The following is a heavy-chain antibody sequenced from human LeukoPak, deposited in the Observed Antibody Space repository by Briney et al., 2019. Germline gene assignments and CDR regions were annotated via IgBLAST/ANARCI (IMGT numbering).Heavy chain of an antibody. Sequence: SETLSLTCAVYGGSFSGYYWSWIRQPPGKGLEWIGRIYTSGSTNYNPSLKSRVTISLDTPKNQFSLILRSVTTADTAVYYCARGGGSPHSWGQGTLVTVSS. D-gene: IGHD3-16*01. J-gene: IGHJ4*02. V-gene: IGHV4-59*10. CDR3: ARGGGSPHS. CDR1: GGSFSGYY. CDR2: IYTSGST.